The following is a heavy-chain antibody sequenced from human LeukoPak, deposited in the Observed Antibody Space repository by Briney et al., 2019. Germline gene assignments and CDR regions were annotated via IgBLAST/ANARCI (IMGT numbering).Heavy chain of an antibody. CDR3: ARLMKIVVVTAIPAPDY. Sequence: SETLSLTCAVYGGSFSGYYWSWIRQPPGKGLEWIGEINHSGSTNYNPSLKSRVTISVDTSKNQFSLKLSSVTAADTAVYYCARLMKIVVVTAIPAPDYWGQGTLVTVSS. D-gene: IGHD2-21*02. CDR2: INHSGST. V-gene: IGHV4-34*01. CDR1: GGSFSGYY. J-gene: IGHJ4*02.